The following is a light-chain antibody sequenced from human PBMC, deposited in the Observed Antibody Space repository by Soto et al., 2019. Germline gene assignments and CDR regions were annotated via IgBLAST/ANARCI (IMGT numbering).Light chain of an antibody. CDR2: GAS. J-gene: IGKJ1*01. CDR1: QSVSSSY. V-gene: IGKV3-20*01. Sequence: EIVLTQSPGTLSLSPGERATLSCRASQSVSSSYLAWYQQKPGQAPRLLIYGASSRATGIPDRFSGSGSGTDLTLTISRLEPEDFAVYYCQQYGSSPQWTFGQGTRWIS. CDR3: QQYGSSPQWT.